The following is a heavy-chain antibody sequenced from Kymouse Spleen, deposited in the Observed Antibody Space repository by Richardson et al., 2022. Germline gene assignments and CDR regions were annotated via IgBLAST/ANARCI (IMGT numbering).Heavy chain of an antibody. V-gene: IGHV3-30*18. CDR2: ISYDGSNK. CDR3: AKDGNSGYDY. D-gene: IGHD5-12*01. Sequence: QVQLVESGGGVVQPGRSLRLSCAASGFTFSSYGMHWVRQAPGKGLEWVAVISYDGSNKYYADSVKGRFTISRDNSKNTLYLQMNSLRAEDTAVYYCAKDGNSGYDYWGQGTLVTVSS. J-gene: IGHJ4*02. CDR1: GFTFSSYG.